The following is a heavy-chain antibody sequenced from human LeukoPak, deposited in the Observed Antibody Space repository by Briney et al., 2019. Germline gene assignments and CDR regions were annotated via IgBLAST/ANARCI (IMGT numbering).Heavy chain of an antibody. Sequence: GGSLRLSCAASGFTFSSYWMHWVRQAPGKGLEWVAYIKQDGSEKYYVDSVKGRFTISRDNAKNSLYLQMNRLRAEDTAVYSCVRDGDTSGYTNWGQGTLVTVSS. V-gene: IGHV3-7*01. CDR1: GFTFSSYW. J-gene: IGHJ4*02. D-gene: IGHD3-22*01. CDR2: IKQDGSEK. CDR3: VRDGDTSGYTN.